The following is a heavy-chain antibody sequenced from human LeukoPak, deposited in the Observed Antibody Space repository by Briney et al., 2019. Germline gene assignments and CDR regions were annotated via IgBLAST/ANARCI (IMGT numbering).Heavy chain of an antibody. V-gene: IGHV1-18*01. Sequence: GASVKVSFKASGYTFTSYGISWVRQAPGQGLEWMGWISAYNGNTDCAQKFQGRVTMTTDTSTSTAYMEVRSLRSDDTAVYYCARAYSGSYYYYWGQGTLVTVSS. CDR1: GYTFTSYG. CDR3: ARAYSGSYYYY. CDR2: ISAYNGNT. D-gene: IGHD1-26*01. J-gene: IGHJ4*02.